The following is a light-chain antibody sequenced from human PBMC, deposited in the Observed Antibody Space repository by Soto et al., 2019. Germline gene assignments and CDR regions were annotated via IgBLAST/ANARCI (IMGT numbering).Light chain of an antibody. J-gene: IGKJ2*01. CDR2: KAS. CDR3: QQYASSSVT. V-gene: IGKV1-5*03. Sequence: DIQMTQSPSSLSASVGDRVTITCRASQSISDWLAWFQQKPGKAPKLLIQKASNLESGVPSRFSGGGSGTEFTLTTSTLQPDDFATYYCQQYASSSVTFGQGTNLEI. CDR1: QSISDW.